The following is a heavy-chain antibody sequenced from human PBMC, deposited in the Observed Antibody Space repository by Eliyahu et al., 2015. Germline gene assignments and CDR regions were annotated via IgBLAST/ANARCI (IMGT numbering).Heavy chain of an antibody. CDR3: ARGVAGSGGAFDI. J-gene: IGHJ3*02. D-gene: IGHD6-19*01. Sequence: QVQLVQSGAEVKKPGASVKVSCKASGXXFPANYMHWVRQAPGQGLEWMGWINPNSGGTNYAQKFQGRVTMTRDTSISTAYMELSRLRSDDTAVYYCARGVAGSGGAFDIWGQGTMVTVSS. CDR1: GXXFPANY. V-gene: IGHV1-2*02. CDR2: INPNSGGT.